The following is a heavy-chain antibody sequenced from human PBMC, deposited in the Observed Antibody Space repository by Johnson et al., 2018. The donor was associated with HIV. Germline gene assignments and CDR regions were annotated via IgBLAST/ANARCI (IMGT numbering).Heavy chain of an antibody. CDR1: GFTFSTYG. D-gene: IGHD3-10*02. Sequence: QEQLVESGGGVVQPGGSLRLSCAASGFTFSTYGMHWVRQAPGKGLEWVAFIRYDGSNKYYPDSVKGRFTISKDNSKNTQYLQMNSLRAEDTAVYYCAKDPPLFGEDAFDIWGQGTMVTVSS. CDR2: IRYDGSNK. CDR3: AKDPPLFGEDAFDI. V-gene: IGHV3-30*02. J-gene: IGHJ3*02.